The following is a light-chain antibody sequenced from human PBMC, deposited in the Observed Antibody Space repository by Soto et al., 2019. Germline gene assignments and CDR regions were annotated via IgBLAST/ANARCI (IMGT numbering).Light chain of an antibody. CDR2: GAS. CDR3: QQYNNWPRWT. V-gene: IGKV3-15*01. J-gene: IGKJ1*01. Sequence: EIVMTQSPATLSVSPGERATLSCRAGQSVSSNLAWYQQKPGQAPRLLIYGASTRATGIPARFSGSGPGTEFTLTISSLQSEDFAVYYCQQYNNWPRWTFGQGTKV. CDR1: QSVSSN.